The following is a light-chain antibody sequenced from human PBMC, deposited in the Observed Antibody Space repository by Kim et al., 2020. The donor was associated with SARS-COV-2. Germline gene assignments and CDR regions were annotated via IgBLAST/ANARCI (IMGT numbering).Light chain of an antibody. J-gene: IGLJ2*01. CDR2: GRN. CDR3: NSRDRSTNQLV. V-gene: IGLV3-19*01. Sequence: VALGQTVRITCQGDTLRSHYATWYQQKPGQAPVVVIYGRNDRLSGIPDRFSGSSTGDTASLTINGAQAEDEADYYCNSRDRSTNQLVFGGGTKLTVV. CDR1: TLRSHY.